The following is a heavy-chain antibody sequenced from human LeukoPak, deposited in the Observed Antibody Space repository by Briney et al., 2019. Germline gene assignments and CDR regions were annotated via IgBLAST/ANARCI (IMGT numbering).Heavy chain of an antibody. J-gene: IGHJ6*02. CDR3: ARESYSGSWIQLWRDYYYYGMDV. D-gene: IGHD5-18*01. V-gene: IGHV3-7*01. Sequence: PGGSLRLSCASSGFTFSSYWMSWVRQAPGKGLEWVANIKQDGREKYYVYSVKGRFTLSRDNAKNSLYLQMNRLRAEDTAVYYCARESYSGSWIQLWRDYYYYGMDVWGQGTTVTVSS. CDR1: GFTFSSYW. CDR2: IKQDGREK.